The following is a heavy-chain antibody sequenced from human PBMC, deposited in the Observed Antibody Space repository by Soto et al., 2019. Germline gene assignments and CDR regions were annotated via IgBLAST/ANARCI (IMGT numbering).Heavy chain of an antibody. Sequence: ASVKVSCKASGYIFTTYYIHWVRQAPGQGLEWMGIINPNGGSTSSAQKFQGRVAMTSDTSTSTVYMEVSSLRSEDTAVYYCSRALFASGSGWYDYWGQGSLVTVSS. V-gene: IGHV1-46*03. CDR3: SRALFASGSGWYDY. CDR1: GYIFTTYY. J-gene: IGHJ4*02. D-gene: IGHD6-19*01. CDR2: INPNGGST.